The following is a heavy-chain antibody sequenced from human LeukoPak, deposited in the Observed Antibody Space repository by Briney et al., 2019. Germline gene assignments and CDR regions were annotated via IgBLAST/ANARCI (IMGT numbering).Heavy chain of an antibody. J-gene: IGHJ6*02. Sequence: GGSLRLSCAASGFTFSSYGMHWVRQAPGKGLEWVAVISYDGSNKYYADSVKGRFTISRDNSKNTLYLQMNSLRAEDTAVYYCAKDIVVVPAAIYSMDVWGQGTTVTVSS. D-gene: IGHD2-2*01. CDR1: GFTFSSYG. CDR2: ISYDGSNK. V-gene: IGHV3-30*18. CDR3: AKDIVVVPAAIYSMDV.